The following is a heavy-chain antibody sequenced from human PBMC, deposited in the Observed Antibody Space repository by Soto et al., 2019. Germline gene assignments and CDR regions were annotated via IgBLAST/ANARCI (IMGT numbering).Heavy chain of an antibody. V-gene: IGHV4-30-2*01. CDR2: IYHSGST. Sequence: SETLSLTCAVSGGSISSGGYSWSWIRQPPGKGLEWIGYIYHSGSTYYNPSLKSRVTISVDRSKNQFSLKLSSVTAADTAVYYCARGMTTVTTTDYWGQGTVVTVSS. CDR1: GGSISSGGYS. D-gene: IGHD4-4*01. CDR3: ARGMTTVTTTDY. J-gene: IGHJ4*02.